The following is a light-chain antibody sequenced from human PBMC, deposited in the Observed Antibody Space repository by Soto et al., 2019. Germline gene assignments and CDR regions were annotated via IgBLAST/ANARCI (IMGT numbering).Light chain of an antibody. CDR3: HQDFNLPWT. CDR1: QSISSSY. V-gene: IGKV3-20*01. Sequence: ETVLTQSPGTLSLSPGEIATLSFRASQSISSSYLAWYQQKPGQAPRLLIYGASSRATGIPDRFSGSGSGTDFTLTINRLEPEDFAVYYCHQDFNLPWTFGQGTKVDIK. CDR2: GAS. J-gene: IGKJ1*01.